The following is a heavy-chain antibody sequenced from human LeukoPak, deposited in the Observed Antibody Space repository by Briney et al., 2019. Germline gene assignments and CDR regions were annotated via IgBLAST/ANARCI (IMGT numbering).Heavy chain of an antibody. J-gene: IGHJ5*02. D-gene: IGHD5-18*01. V-gene: IGHV5-51*01. Sequence: GESLKISCKGSGYSFTNYWIGWVRQMPGKGPEWMGIIYPGDSDTRYSPSFQGQVTISADKSISTAYLQWSSLKASDTAMYYCARHLRLWQNWFDPWGQGNLVTVSS. CDR2: IYPGDSDT. CDR1: GYSFTNYW. CDR3: ARHLRLWQNWFDP.